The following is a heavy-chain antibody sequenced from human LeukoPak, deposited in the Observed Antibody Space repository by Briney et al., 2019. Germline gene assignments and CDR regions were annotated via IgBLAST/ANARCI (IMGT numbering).Heavy chain of an antibody. CDR3: AKVGHVLWSISSSWYYFDY. D-gene: IGHD6-13*01. V-gene: IGHV3-23*01. CDR1: GFTFSSYA. CDR2: ISGSGGST. J-gene: IGHJ4*02. Sequence: PGGSLRLSCAASGFTFSSYAMSWVRQAPGKGLEWVSAISGSGGSTYYADSVKGRFTISRDNSKNTLYLQMNSLRAEDTAVYYCAKVGHVLWSISSSWYYFDYWGQGTLVTVSS.